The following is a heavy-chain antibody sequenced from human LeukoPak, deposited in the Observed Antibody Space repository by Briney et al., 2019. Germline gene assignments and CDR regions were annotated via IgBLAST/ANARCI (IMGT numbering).Heavy chain of an antibody. J-gene: IGHJ4*02. CDR3: ASGAYSGSYRGLDY. CDR1: GFTFSSFW. D-gene: IGHD1-26*01. CDR2: LNGDGSST. Sequence: PGGSLRLSCAASGFTFSSFWMYWVRHAPGKGLVWVSRLNGDGSSTNYADSVKGRFTISRDNAKNTLYLQMNSLRAEDTAVYYCASGAYSGSYRGLDYWGQGTLVTVSS. V-gene: IGHV3-74*01.